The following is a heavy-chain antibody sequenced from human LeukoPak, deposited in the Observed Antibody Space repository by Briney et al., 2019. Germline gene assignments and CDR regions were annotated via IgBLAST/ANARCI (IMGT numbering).Heavy chain of an antibody. CDR3: ASGVIAAAGTRGKYYFDY. J-gene: IGHJ4*02. CDR2: INPKSGDT. V-gene: IGHV1-2*02. CDR1: GYTFTGYY. D-gene: IGHD6-13*01. Sequence: GASVKVSCKASGYTFTGYYMNWVRQAPGQSLEWMGWINPKSGDTKFAPKFQGRVTMTRDTSISTAYMELSSLRSEDTAVYYCASGVIAAAGTRGKYYFDYWGQGTLVTVSS.